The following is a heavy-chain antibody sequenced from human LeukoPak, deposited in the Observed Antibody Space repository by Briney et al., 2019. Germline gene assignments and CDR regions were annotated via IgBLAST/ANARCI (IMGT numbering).Heavy chain of an antibody. D-gene: IGHD4-17*01. Sequence: GGSLRLSCAASGFTVSSNYMSWVRQAPGKGLEWVSVIYSGGSTYYADSVKGRFTISRDNSKNTLYLQMNSLRAEDTAVYYCARRSVTTGSFDPWGQGTLVTVSS. CDR3: ARRSVTTGSFDP. V-gene: IGHV3-66*01. J-gene: IGHJ5*02. CDR1: GFTVSSNY. CDR2: IYSGGST.